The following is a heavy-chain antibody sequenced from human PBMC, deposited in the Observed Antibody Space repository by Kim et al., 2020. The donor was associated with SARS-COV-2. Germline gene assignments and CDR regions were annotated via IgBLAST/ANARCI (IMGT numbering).Heavy chain of an antibody. D-gene: IGHD3-16*01. CDR2: IGGSGSNI. CDR1: GFTFSSSP. V-gene: IGHV3-23*01. J-gene: IGHJ3*02. Sequence: GGSLRLSCAASGFTFSSSPMSWVRQAPGKGLEWVSAIGGSGSNIYYADSMKGRFTISRDNSKNTLYLQVNSLRAEDTAVYYGARARPGGDGCDIWWHGT. CDR3: ARARPGGDGCDI.